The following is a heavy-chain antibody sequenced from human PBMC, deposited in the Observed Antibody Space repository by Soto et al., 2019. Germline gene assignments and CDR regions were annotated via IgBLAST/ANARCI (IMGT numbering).Heavy chain of an antibody. D-gene: IGHD5-18*01. CDR1: GGSISSYY. J-gene: IGHJ4*02. Sequence: SETLSLTCTVSGGSISSYYWSWIRQPPGKGLEWIGYIYYSGSTNYNPSLKSRVTISVDTSKNQFSLKLSSVTAADTAVYYCARHRGYSYVWGGYDEGFDYWGQGTLVTVSS. CDR2: IYYSGST. CDR3: ARHRGYSYVWGGYDEGFDY. V-gene: IGHV4-59*08.